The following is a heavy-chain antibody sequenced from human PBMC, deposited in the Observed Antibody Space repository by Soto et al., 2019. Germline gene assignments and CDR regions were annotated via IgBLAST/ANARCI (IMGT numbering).Heavy chain of an antibody. CDR1: GGSISSYY. Sequence: PSETLSLTCTVSGGSISSYYWIWIRQPPGKGLEWIGYIYYSGSTNYNPSLKSRVTMSVDTSKNQFSLKLNSVTAADTALYYCARRYCGGGSCYSGFDYWGQGTLVTVSS. D-gene: IGHD2-15*01. V-gene: IGHV4-59*08. J-gene: IGHJ4*02. CDR2: IYYSGST. CDR3: ARRYCGGGSCYSGFDY.